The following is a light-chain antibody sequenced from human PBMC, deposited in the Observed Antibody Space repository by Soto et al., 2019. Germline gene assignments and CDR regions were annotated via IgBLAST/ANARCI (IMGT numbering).Light chain of an antibody. CDR1: RIDVGGYDF. J-gene: IGLJ1*01. V-gene: IGLV2-14*01. CDR2: EVI. Sequence: SALTQPASVSGSPGQSITISCTGTRIDVGGYDFVSWYQQHPGKTPKLLIYEVINRPSGVSSRFSGSKSGNTASLTISGLQAEDEADYYCASYVSTHVFGTGTKVTVL. CDR3: ASYVSTHV.